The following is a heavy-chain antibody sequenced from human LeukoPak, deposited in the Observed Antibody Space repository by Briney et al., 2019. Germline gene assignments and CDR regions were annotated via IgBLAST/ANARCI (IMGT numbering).Heavy chain of an antibody. CDR3: AKERRGSYYLFDY. J-gene: IGHJ4*02. D-gene: IGHD1-26*01. V-gene: IGHV3-30*18. Sequence: GGSLRLSCAASGFTFSSYGMHWVRQAPGKGLEWVAVISYDGSNKYYADSVKGRFTIFRDNSKNTLYLQMNSLRAEDTAVYYCAKERRGSYYLFDYWGQGTLVTVSS. CDR1: GFTFSSYG. CDR2: ISYDGSNK.